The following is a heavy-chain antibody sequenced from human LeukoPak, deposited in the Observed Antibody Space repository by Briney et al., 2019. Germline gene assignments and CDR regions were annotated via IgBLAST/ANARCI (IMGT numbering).Heavy chain of an antibody. V-gene: IGHV5-51*01. CDR2: IYLADSDA. CDR1: GYSYNSCW. Sequence: GESLKISCKGSGYSYNSCWIGWVRPMPGKGLEWMGIIYLADSDARYSPSFQGQVSFSADRSINTAYLQWSSLRASDTAMYYCARPKTETGYDAFDIWGQGTMVTVSS. D-gene: IGHD2-15*01. CDR3: ARPKTETGYDAFDI. J-gene: IGHJ3*02.